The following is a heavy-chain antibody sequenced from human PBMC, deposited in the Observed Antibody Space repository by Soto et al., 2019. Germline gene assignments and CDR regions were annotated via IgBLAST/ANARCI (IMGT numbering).Heavy chain of an antibody. CDR1: GYTFTSYG. J-gene: IGHJ4*02. CDR3: ARPATSYYDSSGYYYI. D-gene: IGHD3-22*01. Sequence: AASVKVSCKASGYTFTSYGISWVRQAPGQGLEWMGWISAYNGNTNYAQKLQGRVTMTTDTSTSTAYMELRSLRSDDTAVYYCARPATSYYDSSGYYYIWGQGTLVTVSS. CDR2: ISAYNGNT. V-gene: IGHV1-18*04.